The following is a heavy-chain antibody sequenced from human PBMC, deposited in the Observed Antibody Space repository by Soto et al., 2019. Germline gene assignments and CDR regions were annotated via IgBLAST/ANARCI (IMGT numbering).Heavy chain of an antibody. CDR3: ARRYSNYVGYFDY. Sequence: PSETLSLTCTVSGGSISSYYWSWIRQPPGKGLEWIGYIYYSGSTNYNPSLKSRVTISVDTSKSQFSLKLSSVTAADTAVYYCARRYSNYVGYFDYWGQRTLVTVSS. D-gene: IGHD4-4*01. V-gene: IGHV4-59*01. CDR1: GGSISSYY. CDR2: IYYSGST. J-gene: IGHJ4*02.